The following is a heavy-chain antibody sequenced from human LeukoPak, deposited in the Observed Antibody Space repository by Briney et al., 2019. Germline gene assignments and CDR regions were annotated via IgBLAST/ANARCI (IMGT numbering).Heavy chain of an antibody. D-gene: IGHD2-15*01. V-gene: IGHV3-7*01. CDR3: ARARSPVVFAFDI. CDR2: IKQDGSEK. CDR1: GFTFSSYW. Sequence: GGSLRLSCAASGFTFSSYWMSWVRQAPGKGLEWVANIKQDGSEKYYVDSVKGRFTISRDNAKNSLYLQMNSLRAEDTAVYYCARARSPVVFAFDIWGQGTMVTVST. J-gene: IGHJ3*02.